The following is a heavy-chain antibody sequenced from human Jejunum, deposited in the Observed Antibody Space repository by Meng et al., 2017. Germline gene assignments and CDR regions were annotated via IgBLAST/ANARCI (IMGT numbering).Heavy chain of an antibody. V-gene: IGHV3-74*01. CDR3: VIDLSRESTDYFDS. J-gene: IGHJ4*02. CDR2: ISSNGRST. CDR1: GFIFSTYD. Sequence: ESLSLSCAASGFIFSTYDMHWVRQAPGKGLVWVSRISSNGRSTNYADSVEGRFTISRDKAKNTLYLQMNSLRVEDTAIYYCVIDLSRESTDYFDSWGQGTMVTVSS. D-gene: IGHD1-26*01.